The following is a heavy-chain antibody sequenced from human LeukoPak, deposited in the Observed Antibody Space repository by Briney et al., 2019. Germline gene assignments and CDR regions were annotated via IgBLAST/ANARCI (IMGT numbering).Heavy chain of an antibody. CDR1: GFTVSSNY. V-gene: IGHV3-53*01. CDR3: ARLYLPATRFDY. J-gene: IGHJ4*02. D-gene: IGHD5-24*01. CDR2: IYSGGST. Sequence: GGSLRLSCAASGFTVSSNYMNWVRQAPGKGLEWVSVIYSGGSTYYADSVKGRFTISRDNSKNTLYLQMNSLRAEDTAVYYCARLYLPATRFDYWGQGTLVTVSS.